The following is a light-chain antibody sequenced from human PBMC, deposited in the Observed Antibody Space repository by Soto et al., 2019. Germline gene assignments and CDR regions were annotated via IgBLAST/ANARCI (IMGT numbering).Light chain of an antibody. CDR1: QTVSSN. CDR3: QQYNNWPLT. V-gene: IGKV3D-15*01. J-gene: IGKJ4*01. CDR2: GVY. Sequence: EKVMTQSPATLSVPPGERATLSCRASQTVSSNLAWYQQKPGQAHRLLIYGVYTRATGIQARFSGSGSGTEFTLTIRSLQSEDFTVYYCQQYNNWPLTFGGGTKVDIK.